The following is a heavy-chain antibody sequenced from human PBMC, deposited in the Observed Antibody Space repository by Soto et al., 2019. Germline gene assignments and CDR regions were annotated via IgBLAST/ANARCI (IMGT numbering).Heavy chain of an antibody. CDR3: ARRYSGSYHHFDY. CDR2: IIPIFGTA. D-gene: IGHD1-26*01. J-gene: IGHJ4*02. CDR1: GGTFSSYA. V-gene: IGHV1-69*06. Sequence: ASVKVSCKASGGTFSSYAIILLRQAPGQGLEWMGGIIPIFGTANYAQKFQGRVTITADKSTSTAYMELSSLRSEDTAVYYCARRYSGSYHHFDYWGQGTLVTVSS.